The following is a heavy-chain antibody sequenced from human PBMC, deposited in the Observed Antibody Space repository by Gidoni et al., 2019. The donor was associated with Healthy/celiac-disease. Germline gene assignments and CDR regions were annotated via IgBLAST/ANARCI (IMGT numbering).Heavy chain of an antibody. CDR3: ARGADYGDHWYFDL. D-gene: IGHD4-17*01. J-gene: IGHJ2*01. CDR1: GGSFSGYY. CDR2: INHSGST. Sequence: QVQLQQWGAGLFKPSETLSLTCAVYGGSFSGYYWSWIRQPPGKGLEWIGEINHSGSTNYNPSLKSRVTISVDTSKNQFSLKLSSVTAADTAVYYCARGADYGDHWYFDLWGRGTLVTVSS. V-gene: IGHV4-34*01.